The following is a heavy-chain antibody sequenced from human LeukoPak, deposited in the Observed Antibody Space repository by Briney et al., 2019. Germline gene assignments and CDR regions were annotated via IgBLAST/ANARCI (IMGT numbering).Heavy chain of an antibody. CDR3: ARVRESYHFDY. CDR2: ITSSSSAI. D-gene: IGHD1-26*01. V-gene: IGHV3-48*01. J-gene: IGHJ4*02. Sequence: PGGSLRLSCAASGFTFSGYSMNWVRQAPGKGLEWVSYITSSSSAIYYADSVKGRFTISRDNAKNSLYLQMNSLRAEDTAVYYCARVRESYHFDYWGQGTLVTVSS. CDR1: GFTFSGYS.